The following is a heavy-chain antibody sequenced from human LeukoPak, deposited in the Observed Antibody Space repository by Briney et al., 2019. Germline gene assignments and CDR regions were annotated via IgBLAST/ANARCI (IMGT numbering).Heavy chain of an antibody. J-gene: IGHJ4*02. CDR3: AREIPCSSSSCLDY. CDR2: INPHSGGT. D-gene: IGHD2-2*01. V-gene: IGHV1-2*02. Sequence: ASVKVSCKASGYTFTAYYMHWVRQAPGQGLEWMGWINPHSGGTNFAQKFQGRVTMTRDTSITTAHMELSRLTSDDTAMYYCAREIPCSSSSCLDYWGLGTLVTVSS. CDR1: GYTFTAYY.